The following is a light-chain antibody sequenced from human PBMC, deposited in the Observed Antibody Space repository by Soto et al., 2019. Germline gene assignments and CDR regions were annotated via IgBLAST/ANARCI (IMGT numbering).Light chain of an antibody. V-gene: IGLV2-14*01. J-gene: IGLJ1*01. CDR1: SSDVGGYNY. CDR3: SSYTSINMYV. Sequence: QSALAQPASVSGSPGQSITISCTGTSSDVGGYNYVSWYQHHPGKAPKLMIYEVSHRPSGVSSRFSGSKSGNSASLTISGLQAEDEDDYYCSSYTSINMYVFGTGTKLTVL. CDR2: EVS.